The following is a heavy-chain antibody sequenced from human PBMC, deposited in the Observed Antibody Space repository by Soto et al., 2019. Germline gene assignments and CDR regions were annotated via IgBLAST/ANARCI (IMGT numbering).Heavy chain of an antibody. CDR1: GITFSNYA. D-gene: IGHD4-17*01. V-gene: IGHV3-23*01. CDR3: ASTFPLRYGDPSGFDY. CDR2: IVSSGGVT. Sequence: EVQLLESGGGLVQPGGSLRLSCAASGITFSNYAMYWVRLAPGKGLEWVSTIVSSGGVTYYAGSVKGRFTISRDNSKSTVYLQTDSLGAEDTAVYFCASTFPLRYGDPSGFDYWGQGTLVAVSS. J-gene: IGHJ4*02.